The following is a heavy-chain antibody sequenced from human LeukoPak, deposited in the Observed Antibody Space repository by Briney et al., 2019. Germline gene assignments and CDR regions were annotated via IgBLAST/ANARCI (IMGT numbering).Heavy chain of an antibody. CDR3: ARGLVSAYGSGTYYFDS. CDR1: GLAFSTNS. J-gene: IGHJ4*02. V-gene: IGHV3-7*01. Sequence: GGSLRLSCVASGLAFSTNSMSWVRQAPGKGLEWVANIKGDGSKQYYVDSVKGRFTISRDNAKNSLYLQMNSLTAEDTAVYYCARGLVSAYGSGTYYFDSWGQGSLVTVSS. D-gene: IGHD3-10*01. CDR2: IKGDGSKQ.